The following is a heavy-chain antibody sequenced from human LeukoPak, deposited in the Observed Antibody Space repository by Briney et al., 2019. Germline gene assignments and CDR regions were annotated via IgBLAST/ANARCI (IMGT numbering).Heavy chain of an antibody. J-gene: IGHJ4*02. D-gene: IGHD2-2*01. Sequence: SETLSLTCTVSGGSISSSSYYWGWIRQPPGKGLEWIGSIYYSGSTYYNPSLKSRVTISVDTSKNQFSLKLSSVTAADTAVYYCASPSLSCSSTSCYRSFDYWGQGTLVTVSS. V-gene: IGHV4-39*07. CDR2: IYYSGST. CDR3: ASPSLSCSSTSCYRSFDY. CDR1: GGSISSSSYY.